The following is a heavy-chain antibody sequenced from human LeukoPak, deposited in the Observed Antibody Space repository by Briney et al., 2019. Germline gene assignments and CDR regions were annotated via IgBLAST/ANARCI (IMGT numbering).Heavy chain of an antibody. Sequence: PSQTLSLTCTVSGGSVSSGGYSWNWLRQAPTKALEWIGYIYDGGSPYYNPSVKSRVTISMDRSKDQFSLELTSVTAVDTAMYFCVRGSSSSWYYFDSWGQGTLVTVSS. CDR2: IYDGGSP. CDR3: VRGSSSSWYYFDS. D-gene: IGHD6-13*01. V-gene: IGHV4-30-2*01. J-gene: IGHJ4*02. CDR1: GGSVSSGGYS.